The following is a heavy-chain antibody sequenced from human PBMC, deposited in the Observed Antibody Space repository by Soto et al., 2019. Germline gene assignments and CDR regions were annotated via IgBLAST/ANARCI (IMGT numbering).Heavy chain of an antibody. J-gene: IGHJ6*02. CDR3: ARSKHYYDSSGYEVDYYYYGMDV. Sequence: QVQLQESGPGLVKPSETLSLTCTVSGGSISSYYWSWIRQPPGKGLEWIGYIYYSGSTNYNPSLKSRGTISVDTSKNQFSLKLSSVTAADTAVYYCARSKHYYDSSGYEVDYYYYGMDVWGQGTTVTVSS. V-gene: IGHV4-59*01. CDR2: IYYSGST. D-gene: IGHD3-22*01. CDR1: GGSISSYY.